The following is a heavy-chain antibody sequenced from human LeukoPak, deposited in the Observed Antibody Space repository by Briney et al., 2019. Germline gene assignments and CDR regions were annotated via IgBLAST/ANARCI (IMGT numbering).Heavy chain of an antibody. D-gene: IGHD5-18*01. CDR1: GGTFSSYA. V-gene: IGHV1-69*04. Sequence: GASVKVSCKASGGTFSSYAISWVRQAPAQGLEWVGRIIPILGIANYAQKFQGRVTITEDKSTSTAYMELSSLRSEDTAVYYCARDKVDTAMVNVPTHFDYWGQGTLVTVSS. CDR2: IIPILGIA. J-gene: IGHJ4*02. CDR3: ARDKVDTAMVNVPTHFDY.